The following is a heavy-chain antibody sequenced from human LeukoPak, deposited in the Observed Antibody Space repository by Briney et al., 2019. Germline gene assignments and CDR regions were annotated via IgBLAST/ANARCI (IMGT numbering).Heavy chain of an antibody. CDR3: AKAVWFGEFDYYFFGLDV. CDR2: IRGSGGDT. CDR1: GFTFSSYA. D-gene: IGHD3-10*01. Sequence: PGGSLRLSCAAFGFTFSSYAMGWVRQAPGKGRGWSQPIRGSGGDTYYADSVKGRFTFSRDNSKNTLYLQMNSLRPEDTALYYCAKAVWFGEFDYYFFGLDVWGQGTTVTVSS. V-gene: IGHV3-23*01. J-gene: IGHJ6*02.